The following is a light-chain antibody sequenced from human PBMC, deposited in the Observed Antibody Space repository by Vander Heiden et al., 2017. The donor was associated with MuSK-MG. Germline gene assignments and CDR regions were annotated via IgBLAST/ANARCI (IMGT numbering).Light chain of an antibody. V-gene: IGLV1-47*03. CDR1: ISNIGSNY. CDR3: AAWDGGLSGPV. J-gene: IGLJ3*02. CDR2: RND. Sequence: QSVLTQPPSASGTPGQRVTIPCSGSISNIGSNYVYWYQQFPGTAPKLLIYRNDQRPSGVPDRFSGSKSGTSASLAISGLWSEDEADYYCAAWDGGLSGPVFGGGTKLTVL.